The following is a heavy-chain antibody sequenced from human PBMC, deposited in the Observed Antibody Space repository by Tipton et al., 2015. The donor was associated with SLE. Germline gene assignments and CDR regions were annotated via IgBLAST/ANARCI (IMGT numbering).Heavy chain of an antibody. D-gene: IGHD3-22*01. CDR3: ARASGGLLPFDYYLSYMDV. V-gene: IGHV4-59*01. Sequence: TLSLTCTVSGGSISSYYWSWIRQSPGKGLEWIGYIYYSGSTNYNPSLKSRVTISVDTSKNQFSLKLSSVTAADTAVYYCARASGGLLPFDYYLSYMDVWGKGTTVAVS. CDR1: GGSISSYY. CDR2: IYYSGST. J-gene: IGHJ6*03.